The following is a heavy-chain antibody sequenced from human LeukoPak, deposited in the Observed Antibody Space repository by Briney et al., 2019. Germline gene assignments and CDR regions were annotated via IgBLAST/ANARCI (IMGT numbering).Heavy chain of an antibody. V-gene: IGHV4-34*01. D-gene: IGHD6-19*01. CDR3: ARSNTPGIAVAGTGFDY. Sequence: SETLSLTCAVYGGSFSGYYWSWIRQPPGKGLEWIGEINHSGSTNYNPSLKSRVTISVDTSKNQFSLKLSSVTAADTAVYYCARSNTPGIAVAGTGFDYWGQGTLATVSS. CDR2: INHSGST. CDR1: GGSFSGYY. J-gene: IGHJ4*02.